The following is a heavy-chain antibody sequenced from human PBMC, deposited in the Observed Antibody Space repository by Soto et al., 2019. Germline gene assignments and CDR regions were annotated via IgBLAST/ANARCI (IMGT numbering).Heavy chain of an antibody. CDR1: GFTFSTYD. Sequence: GGSLRLSCSASGFTFSTYDVHWVRQAPGKGLEFVAGISPTGVSTYYADSVKGRSTISRDNSKNTLYLQMSSLRHDDTAVYYCVKLTDYWGQGTLVTVSS. CDR2: ISPTGVST. V-gene: IGHV3-64D*06. J-gene: IGHJ4*02. CDR3: VKLTDY. D-gene: IGHD3-9*01.